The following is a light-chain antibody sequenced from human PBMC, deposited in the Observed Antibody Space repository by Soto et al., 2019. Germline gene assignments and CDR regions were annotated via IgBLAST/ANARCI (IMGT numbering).Light chain of an antibody. CDR3: SSYAGNNNVI. CDR2: EGS. CDR1: SSDVGSYNL. J-gene: IGLJ2*01. V-gene: IGLV2-14*02. Sequence: QSALTQPASVSGSPGQSITISCTGTSSDVGSYNLVSWYQQHPGKAPKLMIYEGSKRPSGVPDRFSASTSGNTASLTVSGLQADDEADYYCSSYAGNNNVIFGGGTKLTVL.